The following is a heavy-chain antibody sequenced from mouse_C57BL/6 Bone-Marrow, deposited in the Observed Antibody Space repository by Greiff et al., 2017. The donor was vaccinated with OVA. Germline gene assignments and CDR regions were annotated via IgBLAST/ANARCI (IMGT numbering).Heavy chain of an antibody. Sequence: VQLQQPGPELVKPGASVKISCKASGYAFSSYWLNWVKQRPGQGLEWIGRISPGDGDTNYNGKFKGKATLTVDKSSSTAYMQLSSLTSEDCAVXFCARPYYYGSSSLAMDYWGQGTSVTVSS. CDR1: GYAFSSYW. CDR3: ARPYYYGSSSLAMDY. CDR2: ISPGDGDT. J-gene: IGHJ4*01. V-gene: IGHV1-82*01. D-gene: IGHD1-1*01.